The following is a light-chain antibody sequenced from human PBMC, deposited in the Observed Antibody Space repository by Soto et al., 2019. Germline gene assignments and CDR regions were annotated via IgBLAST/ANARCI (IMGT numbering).Light chain of an antibody. V-gene: IGKV3-20*01. J-gene: IGKJ2*01. CDR2: GAS. Sequence: EIVLTQSPGTLSLSPGDSATLSCRASQSVSSSYLAWYQQKPGQAPRLLIYGASSRATGIPDRLSGSGSGTDFTLTISRLEPEDFAVYYCQQYDSPPYTFGQGTKLEIK. CDR3: QQYDSPPYT. CDR1: QSVSSSY.